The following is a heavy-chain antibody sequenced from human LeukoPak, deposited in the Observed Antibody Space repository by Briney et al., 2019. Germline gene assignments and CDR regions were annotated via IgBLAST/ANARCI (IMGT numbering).Heavy chain of an antibody. CDR3: ARDVVWFGEYYFDY. V-gene: IGHV3-33*08. Sequence: GRSLRLSCAASGFTFSSYAMHWVRQAPGKGLEWVAVIWYDGSNKYYADSVKGRFTISRDNSKNTLYLQMNSLRAEDTAVYYCARDVVWFGEYYFDYWGQGTLVTVSS. J-gene: IGHJ4*02. D-gene: IGHD3-10*01. CDR1: GFTFSSYA. CDR2: IWYDGSNK.